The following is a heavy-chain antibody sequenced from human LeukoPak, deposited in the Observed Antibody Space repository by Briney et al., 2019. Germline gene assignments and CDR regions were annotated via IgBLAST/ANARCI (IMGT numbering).Heavy chain of an antibody. CDR1: GFTFNSYG. D-gene: IGHD1-20*01. CDR2: ISYDGSNK. J-gene: IGHJ4*02. Sequence: GTSLRLSCAASGFTFNSYGMHWVRQAPGKGLEWVALISYDGSNKNYADSVKGRFTISRDSLKNTVYLQMDSLRPEDTAVYYCAKDPRGNWRSYPDYWGQGTLVTVSS. CDR3: AKDPRGNWRSYPDY. V-gene: IGHV3-30*18.